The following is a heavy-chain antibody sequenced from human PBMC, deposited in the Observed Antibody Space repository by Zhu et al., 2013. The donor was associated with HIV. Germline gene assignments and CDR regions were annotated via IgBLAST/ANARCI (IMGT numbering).Heavy chain of an antibody. CDR1: GSSFRTYG. V-gene: IGHV1-69*01. CDR2: IIPIFRTA. CDR3: ARDPSIAARSHYYYYMDV. Sequence: QVQLLQSGAEVKKPGSSVKVSCKVSGSSFRTYGLNWVRQAPGQGLQWMGGIIPIFRTADYTQKFQGRVTISADDSMSTAYMELRSLRSDDTAVYYCARDPSIAARSHYYYYMDVWGKGTTVTVSS. D-gene: IGHD6-6*01. J-gene: IGHJ6*03.